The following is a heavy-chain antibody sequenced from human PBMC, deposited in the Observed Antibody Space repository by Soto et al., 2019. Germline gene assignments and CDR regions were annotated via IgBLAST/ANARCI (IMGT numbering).Heavy chain of an antibody. J-gene: IGHJ3*01. Sequence: SETLSLTCTVSGASISSDDYYWSWIRQPPGKGLEWIGYIDYSGNSYYNPSLKSRLTISIDTSKNQFSLKLSSVTVADTAVYYCARVWGGAFDFWGQGTMVTVSS. V-gene: IGHV4-30-4*02. CDR3: ARVWGGAFDF. D-gene: IGHD3-10*01. CDR1: GASISSDDYY. CDR2: IDYSGNS.